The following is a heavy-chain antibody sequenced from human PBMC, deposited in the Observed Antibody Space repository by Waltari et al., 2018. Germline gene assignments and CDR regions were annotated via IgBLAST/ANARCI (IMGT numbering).Heavy chain of an antibody. Sequence: QVQLVQSGAEVKKPGASVKVSCKASGYTFTSYAMHWVRKAPGQRIEWMGWINAGNGNTKYSQEFQGRVTITRDTSTSTAYMELSSLRSEDMAVYYCARAGLSPYCSGGSCYRGAFDIWGQGTMVTVSS. J-gene: IGHJ3*02. CDR1: GYTFTSYA. D-gene: IGHD2-15*01. V-gene: IGHV1-3*03. CDR2: INAGNGNT. CDR3: ARAGLSPYCSGGSCYRGAFDI.